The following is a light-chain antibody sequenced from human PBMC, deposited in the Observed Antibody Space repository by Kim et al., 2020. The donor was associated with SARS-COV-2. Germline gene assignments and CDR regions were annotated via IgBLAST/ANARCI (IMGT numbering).Light chain of an antibody. CDR2: DVS. CDR3: SSYTSSSTNV. Sequence: GQSITLSRTGTSSDVGGYNYVSWYQQHPGKAPKLMIYDVSKRPSGVSNRFSGSKSGNTASLTISGLQAEDEADYYCSSYTSSSTNVFGTGTKVTVL. J-gene: IGLJ1*01. CDR1: SSDVGGYNY. V-gene: IGLV2-14*04.